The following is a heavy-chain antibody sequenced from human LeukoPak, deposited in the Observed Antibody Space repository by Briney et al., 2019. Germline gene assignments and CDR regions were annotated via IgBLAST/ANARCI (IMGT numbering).Heavy chain of an antibody. CDR3: AKDRNLGVGLLWFGEG. CDR1: GFTFSSYG. CDR2: ISYDGSNK. V-gene: IGHV3-30*18. Sequence: GGSLRLSCAASGFTFSSYGMHWVRQATGKGLEWVAVISYDGSNKYYADSVKGRFTISRDNSKNTLYLQMNSLRAEDTAVYYCAKDRNLGVGLLWFGEGWGQGTLVTVSS. D-gene: IGHD3-10*01. J-gene: IGHJ4*02.